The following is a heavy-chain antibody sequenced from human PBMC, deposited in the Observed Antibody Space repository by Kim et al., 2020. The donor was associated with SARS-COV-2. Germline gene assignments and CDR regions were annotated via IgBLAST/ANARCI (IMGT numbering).Heavy chain of an antibody. V-gene: IGHV5-10-1*01. J-gene: IGHJ6*02. D-gene: IGHD5-12*01. CDR3: ARWSPSGYDSDYYGMDV. Sequence: GESLKISCKGSGYSFTSYWISWVRQMPGKGLEWMGRIDPSDSYTNYSPSFQGHVTISADKSISTAYLQWSSLKASDTAMYYCARWSPSGYDSDYYGMDVWGQGTTVTVSS. CDR1: GYSFTSYW. CDR2: IDPSDSYT.